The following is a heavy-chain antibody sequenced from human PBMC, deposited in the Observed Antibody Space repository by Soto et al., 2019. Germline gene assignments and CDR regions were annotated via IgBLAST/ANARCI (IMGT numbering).Heavy chain of an antibody. Sequence: QVQLVQSGAEVKKPGSSVKVSSKASGGTFSSYAISWVRQAPGQGLEWMGGIIRIFGTANYAQMFQGRVTITADESTSTAYMELSSLRSEDTAVYYCARTDCSGGRCYSHYYYYGMDVWGQGPTVTVSS. CDR2: IIRIFGTA. CDR3: ARTDCSGGRCYSHYYYYGMDV. V-gene: IGHV1-69*01. CDR1: GGTFSSYA. J-gene: IGHJ6*02. D-gene: IGHD2-15*01.